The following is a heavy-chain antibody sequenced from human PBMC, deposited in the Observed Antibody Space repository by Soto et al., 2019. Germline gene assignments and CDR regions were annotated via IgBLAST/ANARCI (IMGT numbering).Heavy chain of an antibody. CDR3: ARDLGITDNYYFDY. CDR1: GFTFSDYY. V-gene: IGHV3-11*01. J-gene: IGHJ4*02. D-gene: IGHD1-20*01. CDR2: ISSSGSTI. Sequence: QVQLVESGGGLVKPGGYLRLYCAASGFTFSDYYMSWIRQAPGKGLEWVSYISSSGSTIYYADSVNGRFTISRDNANNSLYRQMNSLRAEDTAVYYCARDLGITDNYYFDYWGQGTLVTVSS.